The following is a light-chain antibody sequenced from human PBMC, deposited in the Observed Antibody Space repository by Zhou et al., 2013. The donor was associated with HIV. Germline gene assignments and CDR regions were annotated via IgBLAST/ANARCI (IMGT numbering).Light chain of an antibody. CDR2: GAS. J-gene: IGKJ3*01. Sequence: EIVLTQSPGTLSLSPGERATLSCRASQSVGKSSLAWYQHKPGQAPRLLIHGASTRAAGIPDRFSGSGSGTDFTLTISKLEPEDFAVYFCQQYDTSPSFGPGTKVDI. CDR3: QQYDTSPS. CDR1: QSVGKSS. V-gene: IGKV3-20*01.